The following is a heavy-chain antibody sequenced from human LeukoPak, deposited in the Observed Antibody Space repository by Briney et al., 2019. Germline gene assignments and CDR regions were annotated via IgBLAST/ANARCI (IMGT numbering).Heavy chain of an antibody. J-gene: IGHJ3*02. V-gene: IGHV4-31*03. D-gene: IGHD6-13*01. CDR2: IYYSGST. Sequence: SQTLSLTCTVSGGSISSGSYYWSWVRQPAGKGLEWIGFIYYSGSTYYNPSLKSRVTISVDTSKNQFSLKLSSVTAADTAVYYCARRAAAGTGDAFDIWGQGTMVTVSS. CDR3: ARRAAAGTGDAFDI. CDR1: GGSISSGSYY.